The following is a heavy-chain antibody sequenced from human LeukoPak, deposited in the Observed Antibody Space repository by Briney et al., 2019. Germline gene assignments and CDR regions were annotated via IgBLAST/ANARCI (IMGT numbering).Heavy chain of an antibody. CDR1: GYTFTSYG. D-gene: IGHD4-17*01. Sequence: ASVKVSCKASGYTFTSYGISWVRQAPGQGLEWMGWISAYNGNTNYAQKLQGRVTMTTDTSTSTAYMELRSLRSDDTAVYYCARDGSSVPPLMTTVTTTGYYGMDVWGQGTTVTVSS. J-gene: IGHJ6*02. CDR3: ARDGSSVPPLMTTVTTTGYYGMDV. V-gene: IGHV1-18*01. CDR2: ISAYNGNT.